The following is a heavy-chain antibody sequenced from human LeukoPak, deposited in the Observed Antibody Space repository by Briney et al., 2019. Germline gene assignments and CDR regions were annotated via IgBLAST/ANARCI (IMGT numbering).Heavy chain of an antibody. D-gene: IGHD6-19*01. V-gene: IGHV4-4*07. J-gene: IGHJ5*02. CDR1: GGSISSYY. Sequence: SETLSLTCTVSGGSISSYYWSWIRQPAGKGLEWIGRIYTSGSTNYNPSLKSRVTISVDKSKNQFSLKLSSVTAADMAMYYCARGVPQWLVTAGSWDNWFDPWGQGTLVTVSS. CDR2: IYTSGST. CDR3: ARGVPQWLVTAGSWDNWFDP.